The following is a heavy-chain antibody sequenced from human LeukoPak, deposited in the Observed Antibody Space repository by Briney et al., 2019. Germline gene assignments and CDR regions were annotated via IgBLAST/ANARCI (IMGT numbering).Heavy chain of an antibody. Sequence: GGSLRLSCAASGFTFSSYGMHWVRQAPGKGLEWVAVIWYDGSNKYYADSVKGRFTISRDNSKNTLYLQMNSLRAEDTAVYYCAREGNIVVVPAAIGSYFDPWGQGTLVTVSS. V-gene: IGHV3-33*08. J-gene: IGHJ5*02. D-gene: IGHD2-2*01. CDR3: AREGNIVVVPAAIGSYFDP. CDR2: IWYDGSNK. CDR1: GFTFSSYG.